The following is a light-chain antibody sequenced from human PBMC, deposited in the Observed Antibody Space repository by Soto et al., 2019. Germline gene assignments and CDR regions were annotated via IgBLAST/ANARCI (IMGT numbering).Light chain of an antibody. V-gene: IGKV1-5*03. Sequence: DIQMTQSPSSLSASVGDRVTITCRASQSIRTYLNWYQQKPGKAPKLLIYTASNLEGGVPSRFSGSGSGTEFTLTISSLQPDDFATYYCQQYNSAWTFGQGTKVDIK. CDR2: TAS. J-gene: IGKJ1*01. CDR1: QSIRTY. CDR3: QQYNSAWT.